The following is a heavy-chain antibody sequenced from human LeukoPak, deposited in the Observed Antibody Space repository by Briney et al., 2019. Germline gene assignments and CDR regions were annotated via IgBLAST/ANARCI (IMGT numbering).Heavy chain of an antibody. CDR2: INPNSGGT. V-gene: IGHV1-2*02. CDR3: ARGTSSSKYNWFDP. CDR1: GGTFTGYY. D-gene: IGHD6-6*01. Sequence: ASVKVSCKASGGTFTGYYMHWVRQAPGQGLEWMGWINPNSGGTNYAQKFQGRVTMTRDTSISTAYMELSRLRSDDTAVYYCARGTSSSKYNWFDPWGQGTLVTVSS. J-gene: IGHJ5*02.